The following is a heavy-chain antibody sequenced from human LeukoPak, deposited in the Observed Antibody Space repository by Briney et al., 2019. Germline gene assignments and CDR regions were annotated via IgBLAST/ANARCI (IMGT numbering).Heavy chain of an antibody. CDR1: GFTFSSYW. CDR3: AKDYYSSTLGGFDY. V-gene: IGHV3-7*03. J-gene: IGHJ4*02. Sequence: GGSLRLSCAASGFTFSSYWMSWVRQAPGKGLEWVANIKQDGSEKYYADSVKGRFTISRDNAKNSLYLQMNSLRAEDTALYYCAKDYYSSTLGGFDYWGRGTLVTVSS. D-gene: IGHD6-13*01. CDR2: IKQDGSEK.